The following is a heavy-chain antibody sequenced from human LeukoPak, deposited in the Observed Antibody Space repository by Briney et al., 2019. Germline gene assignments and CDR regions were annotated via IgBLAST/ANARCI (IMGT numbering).Heavy chain of an antibody. Sequence: GGSLRLSCAASGFTFDDYAMHWVRQAPGKGLEWVSGISWNSGSIGYADSVKGRFTISRDNAKNSLYLQTNSLRAEDTALYYCAKEGSGWYFIFDYWGQGTLVTVSS. CDR1: GFTFDDYA. D-gene: IGHD6-19*01. CDR2: ISWNSGSI. J-gene: IGHJ4*02. V-gene: IGHV3-9*01. CDR3: AKEGSGWYFIFDY.